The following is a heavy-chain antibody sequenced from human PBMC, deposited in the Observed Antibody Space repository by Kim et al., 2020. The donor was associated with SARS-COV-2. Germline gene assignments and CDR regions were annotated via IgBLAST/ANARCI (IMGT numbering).Heavy chain of an antibody. CDR1: GGSFSGYY. Sequence: SETLSLTCAVYGGSFSGYYWSWIRQPPGKGLEWIGEINHSGSTNYNPSLKSRVTISVDKSKNQFSLKLSSVTAADTAVYYCARGRRGFTMIAQGPYYFDYWGQGTLVTVSS. CDR3: ARGRRGFTMIAQGPYYFDY. V-gene: IGHV4-34*01. CDR2: INHSGST. J-gene: IGHJ4*02. D-gene: IGHD3-22*01.